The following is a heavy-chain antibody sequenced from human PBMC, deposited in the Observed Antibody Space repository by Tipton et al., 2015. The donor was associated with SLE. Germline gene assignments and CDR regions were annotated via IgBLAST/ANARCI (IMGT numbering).Heavy chain of an antibody. Sequence: TLSLTCTVSGGSISSGNYYWTWIRQHPGKGLEWIGYIYDTETTYYNPSLKSRVTMSIDRSNNQFSLQLSSVTAADTALYYCVSSGYPLGSFGVWGQGTMVTVS. J-gene: IGHJ3*01. D-gene: IGHD3-9*01. V-gene: IGHV4-31*03. CDR3: VSSGYPLGSFGV. CDR1: GGSISSGNYY. CDR2: IYDTETT.